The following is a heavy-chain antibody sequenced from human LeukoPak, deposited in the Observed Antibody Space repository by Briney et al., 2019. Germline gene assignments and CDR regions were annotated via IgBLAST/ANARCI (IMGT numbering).Heavy chain of an antibody. J-gene: IGHJ4*02. Sequence: GGSLRLSCAAPGFTFSIYWMSWVRQDPGKGLEWVANIKPDGSEKYYVDSVKGRFTISRDNAKNSLYLQMHSLRAEDTALYYCARSYGDYGWGQGTLVTVSS. D-gene: IGHD4-17*01. CDR1: GFTFSIYW. V-gene: IGHV3-7*04. CDR2: IKPDGSEK. CDR3: ARSYGDYG.